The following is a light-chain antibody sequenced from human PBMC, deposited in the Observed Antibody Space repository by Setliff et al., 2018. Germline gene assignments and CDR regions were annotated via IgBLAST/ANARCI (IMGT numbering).Light chain of an antibody. CDR1: SSNIGKNY. J-gene: IGLJ1*01. CDR2: DD. Sequence: QSVLTQPPSVSAAPGQKVTIACSGSSSNIGKNYVSWYQQLPGTAPKLLMYDDQGSSGTPDRFSGSKSGTSATLDISGLQTGDEADYYCGAWDRSLNVYVFGSGTKVTVL. V-gene: IGLV1-51*01. CDR3: GAWDRSLNVYV.